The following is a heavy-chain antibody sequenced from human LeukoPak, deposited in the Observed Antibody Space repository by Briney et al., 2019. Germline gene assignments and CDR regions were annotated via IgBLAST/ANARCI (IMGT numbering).Heavy chain of an antibody. CDR3: ASSTWLVIDY. Sequence: AETLSLTCAVYGGSFSGYYWSWIRQPPGKGLEWIGEINHSGSTNYNRSLKSRVTISVDTSKNQFSLKLSSVTAADTAVYYCASSTWLVIDYWGQGTLVTVSS. CDR2: INHSGST. V-gene: IGHV4-34*01. CDR1: GGSFSGYY. J-gene: IGHJ4*02. D-gene: IGHD3-9*01.